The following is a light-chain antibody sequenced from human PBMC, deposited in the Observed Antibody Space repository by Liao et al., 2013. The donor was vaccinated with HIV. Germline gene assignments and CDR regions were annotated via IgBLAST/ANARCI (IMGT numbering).Light chain of an antibody. J-gene: IGLJ2*01. CDR3: QAWDFSTAI. V-gene: IGLV3-1*01. CDR2: RDN. Sequence: SFELTQPPSVSVSPGQTATITCSGHKLSDKFTSWYQQRPGQSPLLVMYRDNKRPSGIPERFSGSNSGNTATLTISGTQAMDESDYYCQAWDFSTAIFGGGTKLTVL. CDR1: KLSDKF.